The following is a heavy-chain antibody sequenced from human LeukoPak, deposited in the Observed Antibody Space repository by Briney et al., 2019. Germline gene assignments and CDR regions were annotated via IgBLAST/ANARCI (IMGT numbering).Heavy chain of an antibody. CDR2: ISDSGGTT. CDR3: AKDARRSSGWYFFDH. Sequence: GGSLRLSCVASGFTFSILAMGWVRQAPGKGLEWVSVISDSGGTTYYADSVKGRFTISRDNSRNTLYLRMNSLRVEDTAVYYCAKDARRSSGWYFFDHWGQGTLVTVSS. J-gene: IGHJ4*02. V-gene: IGHV3-23*01. CDR1: GFTFSILA. D-gene: IGHD6-19*01.